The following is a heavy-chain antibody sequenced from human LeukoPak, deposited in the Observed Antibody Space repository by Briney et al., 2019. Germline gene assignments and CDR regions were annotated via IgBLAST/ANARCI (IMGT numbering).Heavy chain of an antibody. V-gene: IGHV3-30-3*01. Sequence: GGSLRLSCAASGFTFSSYAMHWVRQAPGKGLEWVALILYDGSNKYYADSVKGRFTISRDNSKNTLYLQMNSLRAEDTAVYYCARDPDSGSYGAFYYYGMDVWGQGTTVAVSS. D-gene: IGHD1-26*01. J-gene: IGHJ6*02. CDR2: ILYDGSNK. CDR1: GFTFSSYA. CDR3: ARDPDSGSYGAFYYYGMDV.